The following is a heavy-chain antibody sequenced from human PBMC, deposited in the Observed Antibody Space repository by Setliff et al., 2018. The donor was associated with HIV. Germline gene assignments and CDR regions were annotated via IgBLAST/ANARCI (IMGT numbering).Heavy chain of an antibody. CDR1: GDSVSSNNAA. D-gene: IGHD6-19*01. V-gene: IGHV6-1*01. Sequence: PSQTLSLTCAISGDSVSSNNAAWNWIRQSPLRGLEWLGRTYYRSKWYFDYAVSVKSRIIINPDTSKNQFSLHLNSVTPDDTAVYYCARGSYGSVLLWGQATLVTVSS. J-gene: IGHJ4*02. CDR3: ARGSYGSVLL. CDR2: TYYRSKWYF.